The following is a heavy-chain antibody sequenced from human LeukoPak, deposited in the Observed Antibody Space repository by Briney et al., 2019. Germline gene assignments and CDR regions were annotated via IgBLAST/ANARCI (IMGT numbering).Heavy chain of an antibody. Sequence: GGSLRLSCAASGFTFSSYGMHWVRQAPGKGLEWVAFIRYDGSKKYYADSVKGRFTISRDNSKNTLYLQMNSLRAEDTAVYYCARDPYYDFWSGYPRGVPYWGQGTLVTVSS. V-gene: IGHV3-30*02. D-gene: IGHD3-3*01. CDR1: GFTFSSYG. CDR3: ARDPYYDFWSGYPRGVPY. CDR2: IRYDGSKK. J-gene: IGHJ4*02.